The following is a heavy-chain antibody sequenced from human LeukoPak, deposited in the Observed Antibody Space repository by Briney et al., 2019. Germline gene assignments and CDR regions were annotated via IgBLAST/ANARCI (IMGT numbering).Heavy chain of an antibody. D-gene: IGHD3-22*01. Sequence: GGSLRLSCAASGFTFSSYGMHWVRQAPGKGLEWVAFIRSDGSTKYYADSVKGRFTISRDNSKNTLYLQMNSLRVEDTAVYYCAKNAVITLVIVAPYNWFDPWGQGTLVTVSS. J-gene: IGHJ5*02. CDR3: AKNAVITLVIVAPYNWFDP. V-gene: IGHV3-30*02. CDR1: GFTFSSYG. CDR2: IRSDGSTK.